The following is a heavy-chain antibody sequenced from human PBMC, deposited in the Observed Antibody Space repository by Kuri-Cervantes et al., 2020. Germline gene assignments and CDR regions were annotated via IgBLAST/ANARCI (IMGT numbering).Heavy chain of an antibody. CDR3: ARGIVLMVYAIKYFQH. J-gene: IGHJ1*01. D-gene: IGHD2-8*01. CDR1: GFAFSSYV. V-gene: IGHV3-47*02. Sequence: GESLKISCAASGFAFSSYVLHWVRRAPGKGPEWVSAIGTGGDTYYADSVMGRFTISRDNAKKSLYLQMNSLIAEDMAVYYCARGIVLMVYAIKYFQHWGQGTLVTVSS. CDR2: IGTGGDT.